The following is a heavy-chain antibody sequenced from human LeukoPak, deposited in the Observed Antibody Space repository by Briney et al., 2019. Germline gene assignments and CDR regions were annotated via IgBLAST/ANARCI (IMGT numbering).Heavy chain of an antibody. CDR3: ARDYVQYGSPVPMAGD. J-gene: IGHJ4*02. CDR1: GFTFSSHW. Sequence: PGGSLRLSCAASGFTFSSHWMSWVRQAPGRGLEWVANIKQDGSEKYYVDSVKGRVTISRDNANNSLYLQMNSLRAEDTAVYYCARDYVQYGSPVPMAGDWGQGTLVTVSS. V-gene: IGHV3-7*01. CDR2: IKQDGSEK. D-gene: IGHD2-8*01.